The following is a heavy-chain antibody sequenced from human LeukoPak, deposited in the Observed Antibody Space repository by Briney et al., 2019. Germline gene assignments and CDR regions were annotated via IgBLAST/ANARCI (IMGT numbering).Heavy chain of an antibody. Sequence: SETLSLTCTVSGGSISSYYWSWIRQPAGKGLEWIGHIYNSGSTNYNPSLKGRVTMSVATSKNQFSLHLSSVTAADTAVYYCARLDYYHFDYWGQGTVVTVSS. CDR3: ARLDYYHFDY. CDR1: GGSISSYY. V-gene: IGHV4-4*07. J-gene: IGHJ4*02. CDR2: IYNSGST. D-gene: IGHD3-22*01.